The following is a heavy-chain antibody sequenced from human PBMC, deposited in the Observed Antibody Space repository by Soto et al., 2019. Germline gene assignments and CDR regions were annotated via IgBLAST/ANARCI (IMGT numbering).Heavy chain of an antibody. V-gene: IGHV4-31*03. CDR2: IYFNGVT. D-gene: IGHD1-7*01. Sequence: SATLSLTCTVSGGSITNDGYYWTWIRQHPGKGLEWIGYIYFNGVTYYNPSLTSRVTISVDRSKTQFYLNLTAVSAADTAVYYCARPAQTNLDAFDIWGQGTMVTVSS. CDR1: GGSITNDGYY. J-gene: IGHJ3*02. CDR3: ARPAQTNLDAFDI.